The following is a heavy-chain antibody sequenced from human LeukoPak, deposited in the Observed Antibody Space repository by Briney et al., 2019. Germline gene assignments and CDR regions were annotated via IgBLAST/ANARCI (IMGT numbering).Heavy chain of an antibody. CDR1: GFTFSSYW. CDR2: IKSDGSNT. V-gene: IGHV3-74*01. Sequence: GGSLGLSCVASGFTFSSYWMHWVRQAPGKGLVWVSRIKSDGSNTSYADSVKGRFTISRDNAKNTLYLQMNSLRAEDTAVYYCARDYCGGNNLCFADFWGQGTLVTVSS. D-gene: IGHD4-23*01. CDR3: ARDYCGGNNLCFADF. J-gene: IGHJ4*02.